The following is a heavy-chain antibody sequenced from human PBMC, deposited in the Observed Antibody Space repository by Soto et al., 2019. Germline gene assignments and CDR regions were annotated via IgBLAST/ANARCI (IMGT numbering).Heavy chain of an antibody. J-gene: IGHJ6*02. Sequence: PGGSLRLSCAASGFTFSNAWMNWVRQAPGKGLEWVGRIKSKTDGGTTDYAAPVKGRFTISRDDSKNTLYLQMNSLKTEDTAVYYCTTEGFGGVIVSSFVYYYYGMDVWGQGTTVTVSS. V-gene: IGHV3-15*07. D-gene: IGHD3-16*02. CDR2: IKSKTDGGTT. CDR3: TTEGFGGVIVSSFVYYYYGMDV. CDR1: GFTFSNAW.